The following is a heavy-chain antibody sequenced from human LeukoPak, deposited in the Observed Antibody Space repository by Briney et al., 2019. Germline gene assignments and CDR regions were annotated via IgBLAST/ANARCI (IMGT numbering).Heavy chain of an antibody. CDR1: GYTFTGYY. V-gene: IGHV1-18*04. D-gene: IGHD3-10*01. CDR3: ARRVTSLLWFGELGEFDY. J-gene: IGHJ4*02. CDR2: ISAHNGNT. Sequence: ASVKVSCKASGYTFTGYYMHWVRQAPGQGLEWMGWISAHNGNTNYAQKLQGRVTMTTDTSTSTAYMELRSLRSDDTAVYYCARRVTSLLWFGELGEFDYWGQGTLVTVSS.